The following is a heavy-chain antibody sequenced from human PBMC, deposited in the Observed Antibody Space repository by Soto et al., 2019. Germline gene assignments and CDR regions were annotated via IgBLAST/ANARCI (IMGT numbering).Heavy chain of an antibody. CDR1: GFTFSGSA. Sequence: PGGSLRLSCAASGFTFSGSAMHWVRQASGKGLEWVGRIRSKANSYATAYAASVKGRFTISRDDSKNTAYLQMNSLKTEDTAVYYCTRHEDHYYGSGSYSTSTAADYWGQGTLVTVSS. V-gene: IGHV3-73*01. J-gene: IGHJ4*02. D-gene: IGHD3-10*01. CDR3: TRHEDHYYGSGSYSTSTAADY. CDR2: IRSKANSYAT.